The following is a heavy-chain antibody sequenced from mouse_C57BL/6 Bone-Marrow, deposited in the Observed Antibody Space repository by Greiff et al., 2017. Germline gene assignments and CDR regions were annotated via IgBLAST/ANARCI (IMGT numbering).Heavy chain of an antibody. D-gene: IGHD1-1*01. CDR3: ARLYYGSPYYYAMDY. CDR1: GYAFSSYW. V-gene: IGHV1-80*01. Sequence: VQRVESGAELVKPGASVKISCKASGYAFSSYWMNWVKQRPGKGLEWIGQIYPGDGDTNYNGKFKGKATLTADKSSSTAYMQLSSLTSEDSAVYFCARLYYGSPYYYAMDYWGQGTSVTVSS. J-gene: IGHJ4*01. CDR2: IYPGDGDT.